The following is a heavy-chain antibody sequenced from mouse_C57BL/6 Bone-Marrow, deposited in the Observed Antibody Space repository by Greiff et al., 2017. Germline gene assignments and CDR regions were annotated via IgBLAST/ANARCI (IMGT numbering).Heavy chain of an antibody. CDR1: GFTSSSYG. J-gene: IGHJ4*01. D-gene: IGHD1-1*01. Sequence: EVKVVESGGDLVKPGGSLKLSCAASGFTSSSYGMSWVRQTPDKRLEWVATISSGGSYTYYPDSVKGRFTISRDNAKNTLYLQMSSLKSEDTAMYYCARRGTVGYAMDYWGQGTSVTVSS. CDR3: ARRGTVGYAMDY. V-gene: IGHV5-6*02. CDR2: ISSGGSYT.